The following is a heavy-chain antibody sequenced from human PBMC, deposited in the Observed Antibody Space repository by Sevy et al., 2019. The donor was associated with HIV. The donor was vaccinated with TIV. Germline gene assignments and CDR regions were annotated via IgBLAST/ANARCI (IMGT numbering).Heavy chain of an antibody. CDR3: ARPGGDL. J-gene: IGHJ4*02. Sequence: SETLSLTCAVFGGSPSPYYWSWIRQSPGKGLEWIGEIDHTGNTNYNPSLSSRVTISVDTSKNQFSLRLTSLTAADTALYYCARPGGDLWGRGTLVTVSS. CDR1: GGSPSPYY. CDR2: IDHTGNT. V-gene: IGHV4-34*01. D-gene: IGHD3-16*01.